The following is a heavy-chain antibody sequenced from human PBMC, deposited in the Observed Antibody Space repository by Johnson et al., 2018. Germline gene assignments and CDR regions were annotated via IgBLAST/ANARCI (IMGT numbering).Heavy chain of an antibody. CDR1: RFAFDDYG. Sequence: VQLVQSGGGVVRPGGSLRLSCAASRFAFDDYGMSWVRQAPGKGLEWVSAISGSGGSTYYADSVKGRFTISRDNSKNTLYLQMNSLRAEDTAVYYCAKVPSEHIGVVTAMRARYYYYLDVWGKGTTVTVSS. CDR2: ISGSGGST. V-gene: IGHV3-23*04. J-gene: IGHJ6*03. D-gene: IGHD2-21*02. CDR3: AKVPSEHIGVVTAMRARYYYYLDV.